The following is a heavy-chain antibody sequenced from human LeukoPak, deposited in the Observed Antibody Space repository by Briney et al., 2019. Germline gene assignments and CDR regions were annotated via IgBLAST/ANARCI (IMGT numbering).Heavy chain of an antibody. CDR2: INPAGTET. Sequence: GGSLRLSCAASGFSFSAYWTTWVRQAPGTGLEWVANINPAGTETYYVDPVKGRFTISRDNAKNLLYLQMNSLRAEDTAVYYCARFGYVAAVDLWGQGTLVTVSS. CDR3: ARFGYVAAVDL. J-gene: IGHJ4*02. CDR1: GFSFSAYW. D-gene: IGHD2-15*01. V-gene: IGHV3-7*01.